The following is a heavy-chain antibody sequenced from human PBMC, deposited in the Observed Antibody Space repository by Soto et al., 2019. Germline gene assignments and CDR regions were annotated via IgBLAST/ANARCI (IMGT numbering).Heavy chain of an antibody. J-gene: IGHJ6*02. CDR2: ISFDGTKK. D-gene: IGHD4-17*01. Sequence: GSLLLSCAASGFTFNIYALHWVRQAPGKGLEWVAVISFDGTKKYYSDSVKGRFTISRDNLKNTLYLQMNNLRVEDAALYFCAREDDYGYRYINYGLDVWGQGTTVTVYS. CDR3: AREDDYGYRYINYGLDV. CDR1: GFTFNIYA. V-gene: IGHV3-30-3*01.